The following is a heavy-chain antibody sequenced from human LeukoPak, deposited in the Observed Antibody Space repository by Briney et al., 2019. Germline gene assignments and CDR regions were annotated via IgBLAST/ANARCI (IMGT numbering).Heavy chain of an antibody. Sequence: SETLSLTCAVYGGSFSGYYWSWIRQPPGKGLEWIGEINHSGSTNYNPSLKSRVTISVDTSKNQFSLKLSSVTDADTAVYYCARQGALRYLDYWGQGTLVTVSS. CDR1: GGSFSGYY. CDR2: INHSGST. CDR3: ARQGALRYLDY. V-gene: IGHV4-34*01. J-gene: IGHJ4*02. D-gene: IGHD5-12*01.